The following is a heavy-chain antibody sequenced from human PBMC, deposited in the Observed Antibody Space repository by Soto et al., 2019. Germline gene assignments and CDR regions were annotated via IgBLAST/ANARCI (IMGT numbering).Heavy chain of an antibody. CDR2: ISSSSSYT. Sequence: GGPLRLSCAAPGFTSSAYYMNWIRQAPGKGLEWVSYISSSSSYTNYADSVKGRFTISRDNAKNSLYLQMNSLRAEDTAVYYCARAVGSYDAFDIWGQGTLVTVSS. J-gene: IGHJ3*02. CDR1: GFTSSAYY. CDR3: ARAVGSYDAFDI. D-gene: IGHD1-26*01. V-gene: IGHV3-11*03.